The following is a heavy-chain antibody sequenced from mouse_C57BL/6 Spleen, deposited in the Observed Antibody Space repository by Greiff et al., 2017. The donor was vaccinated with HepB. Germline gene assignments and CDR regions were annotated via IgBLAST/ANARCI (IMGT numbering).Heavy chain of an antibody. CDR3: ARVPVVAPFFDY. V-gene: IGHV5-4*01. D-gene: IGHD1-1*01. Sequence: EVQRVESGGGLVKPGGSLKLSCAASGFTFSSYAMSWVRQTPEKRLEWVATISDGGSYTYYPDNVKGRFTISRDNAKNNLYLQMSQLKSEDTAMYYCARVPVVAPFFDYWGQGTTLTVSS. CDR1: GFTFSSYA. J-gene: IGHJ2*01. CDR2: ISDGGSYT.